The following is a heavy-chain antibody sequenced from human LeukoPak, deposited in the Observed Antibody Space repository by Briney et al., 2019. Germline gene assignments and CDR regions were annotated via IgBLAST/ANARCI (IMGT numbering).Heavy chain of an antibody. CDR3: ARATAYSSSWYDY. CDR2: ISSNGGST. J-gene: IGHJ4*02. CDR1: GFTFSTYA. D-gene: IGHD6-13*01. V-gene: IGHV3-64*01. Sequence: PGGSLRLSCAASGFTFSTYAMHWVRQAPGKGLEYVSAISSNGGSTYYANSVKGRFTISRDNSKNTLYLQMGSLRADDMAVYYCARATAYSSSWYDYWGQGTLVTVSS.